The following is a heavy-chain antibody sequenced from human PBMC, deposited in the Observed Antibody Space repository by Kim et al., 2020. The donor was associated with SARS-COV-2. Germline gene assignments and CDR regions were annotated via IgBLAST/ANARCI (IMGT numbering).Heavy chain of an antibody. CDR2: ISYDGSNK. D-gene: IGHD2-2*02. J-gene: IGHJ3*02. CDR1: GFTFSSYG. CDR3: ARDPRADCSSTSCYMGNAFDI. V-gene: IGHV3-33*05. Sequence: GGSLRLSCAASGFTFSSYGMHWVRQAPGKGLEWVAVISYDGSNKYYADSVKGRFTISRDNSKNTLYLQMNSLRAEDTAVYYCARDPRADCSSTSCYMGNAFDIWGQGTMVTVSS.